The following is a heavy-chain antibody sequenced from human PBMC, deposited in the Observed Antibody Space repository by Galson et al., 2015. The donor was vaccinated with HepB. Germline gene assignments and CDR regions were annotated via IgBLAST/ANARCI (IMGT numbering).Heavy chain of an antibody. D-gene: IGHD2-2*01. CDR2: ISGGGGNT. J-gene: IGHJ4*02. CDR3: ASRRVGSSSARGIDY. Sequence: LSCAASGFTFSSYAMSWVRQAPGKGLEWVSVISGGGGNTYYADSVKGRFTISRDNSKNTLYLQMNSLRSEDTAVYYCASRRVGSSSARGIDYWGQGTLVTVSS. CDR1: GFTFSSYA. V-gene: IGHV3-23*01.